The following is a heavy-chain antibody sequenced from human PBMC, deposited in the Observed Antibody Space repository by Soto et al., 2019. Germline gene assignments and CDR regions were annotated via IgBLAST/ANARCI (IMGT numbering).Heavy chain of an antibody. CDR1: GVSISSGAYY. CDR3: AGVGLWGGDWSGYGLDV. D-gene: IGHD2-21*02. V-gene: IGHV4-31*03. CDR2: IYYSGRT. Sequence: QVQLQESGPGLVQPSQTLSLTCTVSGVSISSGAYYWTWIRQHPGKGLEWMGYIYYSGRTFYNPSLKSRLNISGDTSKNHFSLKLSSVTAADTGVYYCAGVGLWGGDWSGYGLDVWGQGTTVTVSS. J-gene: IGHJ6*02.